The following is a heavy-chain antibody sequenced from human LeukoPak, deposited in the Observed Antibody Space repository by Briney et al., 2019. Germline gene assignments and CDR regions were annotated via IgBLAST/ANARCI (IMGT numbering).Heavy chain of an antibody. CDR2: ISGSGAST. CDR1: VFIFSSYA. Sequence: SGGSLSLSCAASVFIFSSYAVSWLRQAPGKGLDWVSAISGSGASTYYADSVKGRFTISRDNSKNTLYLQMNNPRGWDTAVLFSAESVGSPGDWFEPGARGTRVTVSS. J-gene: IGHJ5*02. V-gene: IGHV3-23*01. CDR3: AESVGSPGDWFEP. D-gene: IGHD1-26*01.